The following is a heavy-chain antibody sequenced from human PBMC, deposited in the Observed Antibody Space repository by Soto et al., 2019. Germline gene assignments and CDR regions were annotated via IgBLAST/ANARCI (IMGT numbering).Heavy chain of an antibody. J-gene: IGHJ4*02. CDR2: ISYSGST. CDR3: ARVLSGSSLFDY. Sequence: QLQLQESGPGLVKPSETLSLTCIVSGGSINSDYWSWIRQAPGKGLEWIGYISYSGSTNYNPSLISRVTISVDPSKKQFSLKLSSVTTADTAVYYCARVLSGSSLFDYWGQGTLVTVSS. CDR1: GGSINSDY. V-gene: IGHV4-59*01. D-gene: IGHD1-26*01.